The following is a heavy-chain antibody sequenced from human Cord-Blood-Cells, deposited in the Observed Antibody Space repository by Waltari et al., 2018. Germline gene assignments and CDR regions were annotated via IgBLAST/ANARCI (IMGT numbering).Heavy chain of an antibody. D-gene: IGHD3-22*01. Sequence: QLQLQESGPGLVKPSETLSLTCTVSGGPISSSSYYLGWLRQPPGTGLEWIGSIYYSGSTYYNTSLKSRVTISVDTSKNQFSLKLSSVTAADTAVYYCVHYDFTRGDYFDYWGQGTLVTVSS. V-gene: IGHV4-39*01. CDR3: VHYDFTRGDYFDY. CDR2: IYYSGST. J-gene: IGHJ4*02. CDR1: GGPISSSSYY.